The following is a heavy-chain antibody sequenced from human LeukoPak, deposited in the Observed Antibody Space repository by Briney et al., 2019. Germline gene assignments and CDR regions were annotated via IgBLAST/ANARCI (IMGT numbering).Heavy chain of an antibody. CDR1: GFTFSSYW. D-gene: IGHD3-10*01. V-gene: IGHV3-7*03. CDR2: IKQDGSEK. J-gene: IGHJ4*02. CDR3: AKGGFGELFTYPDY. Sequence: GGSLRLSCAASGFTFSSYWMSWVRQAPGKGLEWVANIKQDGSEKYYVDSVKGRFTISRDNAKNSLYLQMNSLRAEDMALYYCAKGGFGELFTYPDYWGQGTLVTVSS.